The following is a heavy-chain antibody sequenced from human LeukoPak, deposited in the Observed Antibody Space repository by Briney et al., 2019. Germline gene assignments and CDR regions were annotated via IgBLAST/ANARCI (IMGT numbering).Heavy chain of an antibody. D-gene: IGHD3-9*01. CDR1: GFTFSSYA. CDR2: ISGSGGST. Sequence: PGGSLRLSCAASGFTFSSYAMSWVRQAPGKGLEWVSAISGSGGSTYYADSVKGRFTISRDNSKNTLYLQMNSLRAEDTAVYYCAKDQMTSLRYFDWLGAVDYYYGVDVWGQGTTVTVSS. J-gene: IGHJ6*02. V-gene: IGHV3-23*01. CDR3: AKDQMTSLRYFDWLGAVDYYYGVDV.